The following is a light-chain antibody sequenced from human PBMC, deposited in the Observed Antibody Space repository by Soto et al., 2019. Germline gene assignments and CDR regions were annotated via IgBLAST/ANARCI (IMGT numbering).Light chain of an antibody. V-gene: IGKV3-15*01. CDR3: QQYNTFFT. J-gene: IGKJ4*01. CDR2: GVS. CDR1: QSVSSN. Sequence: EIVMTQSPATLSVSPGERATLSCRASQSVSSNLAWYQQKPGQAPRLLIYGVSTRAIGIPARFSGSGSGTEFTLTIRSLQSEDFAVYYCQQYNTFFTFGGGTKVEI.